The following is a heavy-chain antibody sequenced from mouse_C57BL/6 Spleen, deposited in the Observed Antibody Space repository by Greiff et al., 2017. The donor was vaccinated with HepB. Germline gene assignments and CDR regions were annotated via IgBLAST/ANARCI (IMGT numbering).Heavy chain of an antibody. V-gene: IGHV1-42*01. Sequence: VQLQQSGPELVKPGASVKISCKASGYSFTGYYLNWVKQSPEKSLEWIGEINPSTGGTTYNQKFKAKATLTVDKSSSTAYMQLKSLTSEDSAVYYCARSPIYDGSDYWGQGTTLTVSS. CDR3: ARSPIYDGSDY. D-gene: IGHD2-3*01. CDR1: GYSFTGYY. J-gene: IGHJ2*01. CDR2: INPSTGGT.